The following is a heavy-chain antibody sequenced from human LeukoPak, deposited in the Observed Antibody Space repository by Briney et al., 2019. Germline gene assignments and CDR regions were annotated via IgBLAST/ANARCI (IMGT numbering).Heavy chain of an antibody. V-gene: IGHV3-23*01. Sequence: GGSLRLSCAASGFTFSSYSMTWVRQAPGKGLEWVSAISGSGGSTYYADSVKGRFTISRDNSKNTLYLQMNSLRTEDTAVYYCAKDRYGSGSYYEPYNWFDPWGQGTLVTVSS. D-gene: IGHD3-10*01. J-gene: IGHJ5*02. CDR1: GFTFSSYS. CDR2: ISGSGGST. CDR3: AKDRYGSGSYYEPYNWFDP.